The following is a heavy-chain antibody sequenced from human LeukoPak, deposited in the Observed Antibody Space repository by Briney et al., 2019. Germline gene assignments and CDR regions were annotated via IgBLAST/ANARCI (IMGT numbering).Heavy chain of an antibody. CDR2: IIPIFGTA. J-gene: IGHJ5*02. CDR1: GGTLTSYT. CDR3: ARDNSVEDTAWWFDP. V-gene: IGHV1-69*01. Sequence: GSSVKVSCKASGGTLTSYTISWVRQAPGQGLEWMGGIIPIFGTANYAQKFQGRVTITADESTTTAYMDPSSLRSEDTAVYYCARDNSVEDTAWWFDPWGQGTLVTVSS. D-gene: IGHD4-23*01.